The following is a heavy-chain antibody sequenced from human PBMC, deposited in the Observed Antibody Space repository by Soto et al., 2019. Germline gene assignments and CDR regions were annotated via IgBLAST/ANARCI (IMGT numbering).Heavy chain of an antibody. CDR3: AKSVDEYSTSWYGH. CDR2: ISGGRGST. Sequence: GGSLRLSCAASGLTFSIYAMSWVRQAPGKGLEWVSAISGGRGSTYYADSVKGRFTISRDNSRNTLYLQMNSLRAEDTAVYYCAKSVDEYSTSWYGHWGQGTLVTVSS. J-gene: IGHJ4*02. D-gene: IGHD6-13*01. CDR1: GLTFSIYA. V-gene: IGHV3-23*01.